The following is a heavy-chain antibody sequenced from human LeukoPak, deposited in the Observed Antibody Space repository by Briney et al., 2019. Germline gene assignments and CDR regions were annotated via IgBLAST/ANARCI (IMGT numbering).Heavy chain of an antibody. CDR2: MSPNSGNT. J-gene: IGHJ4*02. D-gene: IGHD2-8*01. V-gene: IGHV1-8*01. Sequence: ASVKVSCKASGYTFTSYDINWVRQATGQGLEWMGWMSPNSGNTGYAQKFQGRVTMTRNTSISTAYMELSSLRSEDTAVYYCARGPRGYCTNGVCSDFEGNFDYWGQGTLVTVSS. CDR1: GYTFTSYD. CDR3: ARGPRGYCTNGVCSDFEGNFDY.